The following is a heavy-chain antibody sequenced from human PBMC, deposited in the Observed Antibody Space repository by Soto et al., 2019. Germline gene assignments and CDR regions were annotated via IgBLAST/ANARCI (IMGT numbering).Heavy chain of an antibody. CDR2: IYYSGST. D-gene: IGHD1-20*01. CDR1: GGSISSYY. Sequence: QVQLQESGPGLVKPSETLSLTCTVSGGSISSYYWSWIRQPPGKGLEWIGYIYYSGSTNYNPSLKSRVTISVDTSKNQFSLKLSSVTAADTAVYYCARRYGDGFDIWGQGQWSPSLQ. J-gene: IGHJ3*02. V-gene: IGHV4-59*08. CDR3: ARRYGDGFDI.